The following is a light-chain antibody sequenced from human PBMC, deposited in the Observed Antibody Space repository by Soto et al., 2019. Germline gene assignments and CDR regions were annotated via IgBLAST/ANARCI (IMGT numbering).Light chain of an antibody. CDR1: SSDVGAYNY. V-gene: IGLV2-14*01. CDR3: SSYTSSSTYF. CDR2: EVS. Sequence: QSALTQPASVSGSPGQSITISCTGTSSDVGAYNYVSWSQQHPGKAPQLMIYEVSNRPSGVSNRFSGSKSGNTASLTISGLQAEDEADYYCSSYTSSSTYFFGTGTKVTVL. J-gene: IGLJ1*01.